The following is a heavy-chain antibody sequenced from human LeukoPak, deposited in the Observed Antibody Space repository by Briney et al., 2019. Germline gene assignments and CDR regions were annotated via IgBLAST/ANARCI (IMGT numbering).Heavy chain of an antibody. J-gene: IGHJ4*02. CDR3: AKDLGSVVTPPSHDY. V-gene: IGHV3-23*01. D-gene: IGHD4-23*01. Sequence: GGSLRLSCAASGFTFSSYAMSWVRQAPGKGLEWVSAISGSGSSTYYADSVKGRFTISRDNSKNTLYLQMNSLRAEDTAVYYCAKDLGSVVTPPSHDYWGQGTLVTVSS. CDR1: GFTFSSYA. CDR2: ISGSGSST.